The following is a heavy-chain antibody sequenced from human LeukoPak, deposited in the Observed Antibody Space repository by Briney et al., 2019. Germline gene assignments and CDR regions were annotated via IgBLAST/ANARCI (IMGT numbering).Heavy chain of an antibody. V-gene: IGHV1-18*01. CDR1: GYTFTSYG. J-gene: IGHJ5*02. CDR2: ISAYNGNT. CDR3: ARGAGYSSSWNWFDP. Sequence: ASVKVSCKASGYTFTSYGISWVRQAPGQGLEWMGWISAYNGNTNYAQKLQGRVTMTRNTSISTAFMELSSLRSEDTAVYYCARGAGYSSSWNWFDPWGQGTLVTVSS. D-gene: IGHD6-13*01.